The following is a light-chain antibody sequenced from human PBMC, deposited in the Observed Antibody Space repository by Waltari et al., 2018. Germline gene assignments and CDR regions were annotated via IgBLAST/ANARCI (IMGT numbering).Light chain of an antibody. CDR3: QQSYSTPHA. V-gene: IGKV1-39*01. J-gene: IGKJ1*01. Sequence: DIQMTQSPSSLSASVGDRVTITCRASQSISSYLNWYQQKPVKAPELLIYAASSLQVGVPSRFSDSGSGTDFTLTISSLQPEDFATYYCQQSYSTPHAFGQGTKVEIK. CDR1: QSISSY. CDR2: AAS.